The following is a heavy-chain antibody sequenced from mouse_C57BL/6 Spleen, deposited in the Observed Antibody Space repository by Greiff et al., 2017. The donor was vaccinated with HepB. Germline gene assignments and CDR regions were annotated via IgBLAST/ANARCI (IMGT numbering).Heavy chain of an antibody. V-gene: IGHV1-75*01. CDR2: IFPGSGST. CDR1: GYTFTDYY. CDR3: ARGFRYGSSSWFAY. J-gene: IGHJ3*01. Sequence: VQLKQSGPELVKPGASVKISCKASGYTFTDYYINWVKQRPGQGLEWIGWIFPGSGSTYYNEKFKGKATLTVDKSSSTAYMLLSSLTSEDSAVYFCARGFRYGSSSWFAYWGQGTLVTVSA. D-gene: IGHD1-1*01.